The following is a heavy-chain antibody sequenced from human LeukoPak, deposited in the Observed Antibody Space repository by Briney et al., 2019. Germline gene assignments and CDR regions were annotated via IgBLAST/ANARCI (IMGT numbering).Heavy chain of an antibody. CDR3: EREYSSSWEGWSDP. D-gene: IGHD6-13*01. J-gene: IGHJ5*02. Sequence: GGSLRLSCAASGFTFSSYSMNWVRQAPGKGLEWVSYISSSSSTIYYADSVKGRFTISRDNAKNSLYLQMNSLRDEDTAVYYCEREYSSSWEGWSDPWGQGTLVTVSS. CDR2: ISSSSSTI. V-gene: IGHV3-48*02. CDR1: GFTFSSYS.